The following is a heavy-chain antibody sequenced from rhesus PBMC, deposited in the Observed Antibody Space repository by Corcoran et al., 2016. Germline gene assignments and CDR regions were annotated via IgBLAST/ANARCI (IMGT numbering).Heavy chain of an antibody. CDR1: GGSISDDYY. Sequence: QVQLQESGPGLVKPSETLSLTCAVPGGSISDDYYGSWIRQPPGKGLEWIGYIYGSGGGTNYNPSLKNRVSISIDTSKNQFSLKLSSVTAADTAVYYCARSGSYYLYYFDYWGQGVLVTVSS. J-gene: IGHJ4*01. D-gene: IGHD3-16*01. CDR3: ARSGSYYLYYFDY. CDR2: IYGSGGGT. V-gene: IGHV4-106*01.